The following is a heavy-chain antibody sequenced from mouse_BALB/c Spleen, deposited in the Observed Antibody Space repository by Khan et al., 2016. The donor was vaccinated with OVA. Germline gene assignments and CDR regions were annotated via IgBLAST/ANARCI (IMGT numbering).Heavy chain of an antibody. CDR3: ARSKYLARY. J-gene: IGHJ2*01. CDR2: IWAGGST. V-gene: IGHV2-9*02. Sequence: QVQLKQSGPGLVAPSQSLSITCTVNGYSLTRYGVHWVRQPPGKGLEWLGLIWAGGSTNYNWALMSRLSISIDNSKSLVFLIMNSLQTDDTGLYYCARSKYLARYWGQGTTLTVSS. CDR1: GYSLTRYG. D-gene: IGHD3-3*01.